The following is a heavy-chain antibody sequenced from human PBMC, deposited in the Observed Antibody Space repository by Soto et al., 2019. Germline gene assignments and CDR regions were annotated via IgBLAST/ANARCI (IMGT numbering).Heavy chain of an antibody. J-gene: IGHJ6*02. CDR2: MNPKSGNT. D-gene: IGHD2-21*01. V-gene: IGHV1-8*01. CDR1: GYTFTSYD. CDR3: ARGDWNYYYGMDV. Sequence: GASVKVSCKASGYTFTSYDINWVRQATGQGLEWVGWMNPKSGNTGYAQKFQGRVTMTRDTSTSTVYMELSSLRSEDTAVYYCARGDWNYYYGMDVWGQGTTVTVSS.